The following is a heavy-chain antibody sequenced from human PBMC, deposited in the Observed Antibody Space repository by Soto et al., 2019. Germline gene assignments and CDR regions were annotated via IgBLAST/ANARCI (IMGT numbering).Heavy chain of an antibody. CDR1: GFTFSDYY. CDR2: ISSSGSTI. V-gene: IGHV3-11*01. CDR3: ARDLVWLAGVLHFDGGRKGEAAFDI. D-gene: IGHD3-9*01. J-gene: IGHJ3*02. Sequence: GGSLRLSCAASGFTFSDYYMSWIRQAPGKGLEWVSYISSSGSTIYYADSVKGRFTISRDNAKNSLYLQMNSLRAEDTAVYYCARDLVWLAGVLHFDGGRKGEAAFDIWGQGTMVTVSS.